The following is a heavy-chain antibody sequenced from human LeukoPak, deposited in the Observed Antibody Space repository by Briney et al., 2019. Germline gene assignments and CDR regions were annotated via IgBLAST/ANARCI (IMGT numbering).Heavy chain of an antibody. CDR1: GFTVSSNY. Sequence: GGSLRLSCAASGFTVSSNYMSWVRQAPGKGLEWVSVIYSGGSTYYADSVKGRFTISRDNSKNTLYLRMNSLRAEDTAVYYCARDLGAYCSGGSCGYWGQGTLVTVSS. CDR3: ARDLGAYCSGGSCGY. J-gene: IGHJ4*02. D-gene: IGHD2-15*01. CDR2: IYSGGST. V-gene: IGHV3-66*01.